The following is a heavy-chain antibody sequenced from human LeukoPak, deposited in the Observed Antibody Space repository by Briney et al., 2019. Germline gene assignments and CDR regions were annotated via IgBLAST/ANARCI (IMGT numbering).Heavy chain of an antibody. V-gene: IGHV3-7*01. D-gene: IGHD3-22*01. Sequence: QPGGSLRLSCVASGFTFGGDWMSWVRQAPGQGLEWVANIKPDRTEKYYVDSVKGRFTISRDNAKNSLYLQLNSLRAEDTAVYYCVRYYDPPVGDAFDIWGPGTMVTVSS. CDR2: IKPDRTEK. CDR1: GFTFGGDW. J-gene: IGHJ3*02. CDR3: VRYYDPPVGDAFDI.